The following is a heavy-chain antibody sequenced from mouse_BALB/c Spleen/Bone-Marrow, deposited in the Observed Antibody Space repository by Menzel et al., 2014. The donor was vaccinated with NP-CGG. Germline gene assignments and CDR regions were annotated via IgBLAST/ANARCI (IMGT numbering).Heavy chain of an antibody. Sequence: VKLMESGGGLVQPGGSRKLSCAASGFTFSRFGMHWVRQAPEKGLEWVACISSGRSSIYYSDTVRGRFTISRDNPMDTLFLQMTSLRSEDTAMYYCARGDYWGQGTILTGSS. CDR2: ISSGRSSI. V-gene: IGHV5-17*02. CDR3: ARGDY. CDR1: GFTFSRFG. J-gene: IGHJ2*01.